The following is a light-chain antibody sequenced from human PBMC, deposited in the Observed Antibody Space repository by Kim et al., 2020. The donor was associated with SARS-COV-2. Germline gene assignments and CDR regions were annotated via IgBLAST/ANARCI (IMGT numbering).Light chain of an antibody. CDR3: QKYNSAPWT. CDR1: LGISNS. CDR2: GAS. V-gene: IGKV1-27*01. Sequence: DIQMTQSPSSLSASVGDRLTITCRATLGISNSLAWYQQKPGKVPKLLIYGASTLQSGVPSRFSGSGSGTDFTLTISSLQPEDVATYYCQKYNSAPWTFGQGTKVDIK. J-gene: IGKJ1*01.